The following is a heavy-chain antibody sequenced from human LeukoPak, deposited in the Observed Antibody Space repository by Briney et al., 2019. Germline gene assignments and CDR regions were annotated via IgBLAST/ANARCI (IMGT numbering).Heavy chain of an antibody. CDR2: ISGSGGST. CDR3: AKGFSPDSSTALDY. J-gene: IGHJ4*02. V-gene: IGHV3-23*01. CDR1: GFTFSSYG. Sequence: GGTLRLSCAASGFTFSSYGMSWVRQAPGKGLEWVSAISGSGGSTYYADSVKGRFTISRDNSKNTLYLQMNSLRAEDTAVYYCAKGFSPDSSTALDYWGQGTLVTVSS. D-gene: IGHD2-2*01.